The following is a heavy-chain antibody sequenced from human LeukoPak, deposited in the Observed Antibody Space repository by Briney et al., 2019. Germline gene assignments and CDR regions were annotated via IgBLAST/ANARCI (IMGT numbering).Heavy chain of an antibody. CDR1: GSTFSSYS. D-gene: IGHD4-17*01. CDR3: ARDPDTVTTSYWYFDL. V-gene: IGHV3-21*01. Sequence: GGSLRLSCAASGSTFSSYSMNWVRQAPGKGLEWVSSISSSSSYIYYADSVKGRFTISRDNAKNSLYLQMNSLRAEDTAVYYCARDPDTVTTSYWYFDLWGRGTLVTVSS. J-gene: IGHJ2*01. CDR2: ISSSSSYI.